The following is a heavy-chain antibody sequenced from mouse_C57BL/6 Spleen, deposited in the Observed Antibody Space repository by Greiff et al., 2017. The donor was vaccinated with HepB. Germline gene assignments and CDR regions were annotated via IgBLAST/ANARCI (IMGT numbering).Heavy chain of an antibody. CDR2: ISSCGDYI. CDR3: TRNYGSSNWYFDV. V-gene: IGHV5-9-1*02. D-gene: IGHD1-1*01. J-gene: IGHJ1*03. CDR1: GFTFSSYA. Sequence: EVKLMESGEGLVKPGGSLKLSCAASGFTFSSYAMSWVRQTPEKRLEWVAYISSCGDYIYYADTVKGRFTISRDNARNTLYLQMSSLKSEDTAMYYCTRNYGSSNWYFDVWGTGTTVTVSS.